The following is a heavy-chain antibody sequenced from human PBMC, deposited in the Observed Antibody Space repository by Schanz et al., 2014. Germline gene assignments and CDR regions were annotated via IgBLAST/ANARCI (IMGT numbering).Heavy chain of an antibody. CDR3: AKDLAVAGDY. Sequence: VQLVESGGGLVQPGGSVRLSCAASGFTFSGYWMSWVRQAPGKGLEWVAFIRYDGNNKYYADSVKGRFTISRDNSKNTLYLQMNSLRAEDTAVYYCAKDLAVAGDYWGQGTRVTVS. D-gene: IGHD6-19*01. CDR2: IRYDGNNK. CDR1: GFTFSGYW. J-gene: IGHJ4*02. V-gene: IGHV3-30*02.